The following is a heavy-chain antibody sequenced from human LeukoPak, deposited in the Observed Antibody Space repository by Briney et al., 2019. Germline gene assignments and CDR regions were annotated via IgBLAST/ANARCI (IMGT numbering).Heavy chain of an antibody. CDR1: GDFISTYY. V-gene: IGHV4-4*07. D-gene: IGHD6-6*01. Sequence: SETLSLTCTVSGDFISTYYWSWIRQPAGKGLEWIGRIFTSGSANCNPSLKSRVTMSVDTSKNQFSMRLSSLTAADTAVYYCARGSTLSSSSDSHDYWSQGTLVIVSS. CDR3: ARGSTLSSSSDSHDY. J-gene: IGHJ4*02. CDR2: IFTSGSA.